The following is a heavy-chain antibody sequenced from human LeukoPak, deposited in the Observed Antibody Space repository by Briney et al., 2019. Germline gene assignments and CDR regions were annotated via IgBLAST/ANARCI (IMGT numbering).Heavy chain of an antibody. CDR3: AREMGIWFGELSYYYYYMDV. J-gene: IGHJ6*03. CDR1: GGSISSGSYY. D-gene: IGHD3-10*01. CDR2: IYTSGST. Sequence: SETLSLTCTVSGGSISSGSYYWSWIRQPAGKGLEWIGRIYTSGSTNYNLSLKSRVTISVDTSKNQFSLKLSSVTAADTAVYYCAREMGIWFGELSYYYYYMDVWGKGTTVTISS. V-gene: IGHV4-61*02.